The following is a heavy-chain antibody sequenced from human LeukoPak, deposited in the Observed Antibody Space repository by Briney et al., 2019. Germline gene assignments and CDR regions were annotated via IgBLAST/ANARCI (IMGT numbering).Heavy chain of an antibody. CDR1: GYTFTSYA. Sequence: ASVKVSCKASGYTFTSYAITWVRQAPGQGLEWMGWISVYNGNTNYAQKLQGRVTMTTDTSTSTAYMELRSLRSDDTAVYYCARAPRGLYGGKIDYWGQGTLVTVSS. CDR3: ARAPRGLYGGKIDY. V-gene: IGHV1-18*01. D-gene: IGHD4-23*01. CDR2: ISVYNGNT. J-gene: IGHJ4*02.